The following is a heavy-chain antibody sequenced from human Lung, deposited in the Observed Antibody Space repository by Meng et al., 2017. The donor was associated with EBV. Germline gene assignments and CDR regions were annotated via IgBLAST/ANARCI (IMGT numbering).Heavy chain of an antibody. CDR2: IYYSGST. Sequence: QVALQESGPGLVKPSQTRSLTCTVSGGSISSGGFYWSWIRQHPGKGPEWIGYIYYSGSTYYNPSLRSRVAISIDTSKNQFSLKLTSVTAADTAVYFCARTNYGDYNWFDPWGQGTLVTVPS. D-gene: IGHD4-17*01. V-gene: IGHV4-31*03. CDR3: ARTNYGDYNWFDP. J-gene: IGHJ5*02. CDR1: GGSISSGGFY.